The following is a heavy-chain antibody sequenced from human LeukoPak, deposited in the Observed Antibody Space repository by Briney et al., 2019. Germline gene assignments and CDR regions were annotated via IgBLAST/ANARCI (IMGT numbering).Heavy chain of an antibody. J-gene: IGHJ4*02. D-gene: IGHD4-11*01. CDR3: ARGLRVSNSLPLDS. Sequence: SQTLSLTCAISGDYVSSNNAAWNWIRQSPSRGLEWLGRTFYRSKWYSDYAVSVKSRIIINSDTSKNQFSLHLNSVTPEDTAVYYCARGLRVSNSLPLDSWGQGTLVTVSS. CDR2: TFYRSKWYS. V-gene: IGHV6-1*01. CDR1: GDYVSSNNAA.